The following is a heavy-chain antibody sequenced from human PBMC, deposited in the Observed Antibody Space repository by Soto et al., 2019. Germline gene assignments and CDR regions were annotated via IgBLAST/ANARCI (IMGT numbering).Heavy chain of an antibody. V-gene: IGHV3-23*01. CDR2: ISGSGGST. Sequence: GGSLRLSCAASGFTFSSYAMSWVRQAPGKGLEWVSAISGSGGSTYYADSVKGRFTISRDNSKNTLYLQMNSLRAEDTAVYYCAKRIDSAPSGSVSIQLWLPFDYWGQGTLVTVSS. J-gene: IGHJ4*02. CDR1: GFTFSSYA. CDR3: AKRIDSAPSGSVSIQLWLPFDY. D-gene: IGHD5-18*01.